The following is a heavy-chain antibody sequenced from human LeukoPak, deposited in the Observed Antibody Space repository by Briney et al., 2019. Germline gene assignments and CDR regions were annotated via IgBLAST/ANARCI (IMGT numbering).Heavy chain of an antibody. V-gene: IGHV4-30-4*01. J-gene: IGHJ4*02. CDR1: GVSISSGDYH. CDR2: IYYSGST. D-gene: IGHD1-26*01. CDR3: ARGRVQWELLTAPDY. Sequence: PWETLPLTRTVSGVSISSGDYHWSWIRQPPGKGLESFGYIYYSGSTYYNPSLKSRVTISVDTSKNQFSLKLSSVTAADTAVYYCARGRVQWELLTAPDYWGQGTLVTVSS.